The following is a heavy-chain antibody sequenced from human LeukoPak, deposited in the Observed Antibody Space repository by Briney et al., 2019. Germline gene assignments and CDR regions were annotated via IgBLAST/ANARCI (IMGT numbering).Heavy chain of an antibody. J-gene: IGHJ4*02. CDR2: INHSGST. CDR3: ARGPPQLYDSSGYYYPFDY. D-gene: IGHD3-22*01. V-gene: IGHV4-34*01. Sequence: ETLSLTCAVYGGSFSGYYWSWIRQPPGKGLEWIGEINHSGSTNYNPSLKSRVTISVDTSKNQFSLKLSSVTAADTAVYYCARGPPQLYDSSGYYYPFDYWGQGTLVTVSS. CDR1: GGSFSGYY.